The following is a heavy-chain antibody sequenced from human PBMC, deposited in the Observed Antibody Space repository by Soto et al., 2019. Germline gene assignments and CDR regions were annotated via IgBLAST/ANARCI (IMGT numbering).Heavy chain of an antibody. Sequence: SETLSLTCNVSGGPIKTGGYYWNWIRQPPGKGLEWIGYVFYSGATNYSPSLKSRAAISMDTSKNQFSLSLTSVTAADTAVYYCARARFSYGHLLFWGQGIRVTVSS. CDR1: GGPIKTGGYY. V-gene: IGHV4-30-4*01. CDR2: VFYSGAT. D-gene: IGHD3-10*01. CDR3: ARARFSYGHLLF. J-gene: IGHJ4*02.